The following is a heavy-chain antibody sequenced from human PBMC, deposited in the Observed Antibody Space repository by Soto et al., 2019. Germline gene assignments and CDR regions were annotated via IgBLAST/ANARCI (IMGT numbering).Heavy chain of an antibody. V-gene: IGHV4-34*01. CDR3: ARDPYANAFDI. J-gene: IGHJ3*02. Sequence: SETLSLTCAVYGASLSGYDWSWVRQPPGKGLEWIGEINQSGGTNYNPSLKGRVTISMDTSKNQFSLRLKSVTAADTAIYYCARDPYANAFDIWGRRTMVTVSS. CDR1: GASLSGYD. D-gene: IGHD2-8*01. CDR2: INQSGGT.